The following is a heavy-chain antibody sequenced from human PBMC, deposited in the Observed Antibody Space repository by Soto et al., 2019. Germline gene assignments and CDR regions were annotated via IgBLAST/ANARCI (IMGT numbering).Heavy chain of an antibody. J-gene: IGHJ3*02. CDR3: ARRKEYGDYVHAFDI. CDR2: IYYSGST. CDR1: GGSISSSSYY. V-gene: IGHV4-39*01. Sequence: PSETLSLTCTVSGGSISSSSYYWGWIRQPPGKGLEWIGSIYYSGSTYYNPSLKSRVTISVDTSKNQFSLKLSSVTAADTAVYYCARRKEYGDYVHAFDIWGQGTMVTVSS. D-gene: IGHD4-17*01.